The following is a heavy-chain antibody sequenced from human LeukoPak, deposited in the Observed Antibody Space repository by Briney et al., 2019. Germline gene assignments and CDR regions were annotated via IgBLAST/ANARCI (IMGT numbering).Heavy chain of an antibody. J-gene: IGHJ5*02. CDR2: IYYSGST. CDR1: GGSISSGGYY. V-gene: IGHV4-31*03. D-gene: IGHD1-1*01. CDR3: ARARGTTGTTRYNWFDP. Sequence: PSETLSLTCTVSGGSISSGGYYWSWIRQHPGKGLEWIGYIYYSGSTYYNPSLKSRVTISVDTSKNQFSLKLSSVTAADTAVYYCARARGTTGTTRYNWFDPWGQGTLVTVSS.